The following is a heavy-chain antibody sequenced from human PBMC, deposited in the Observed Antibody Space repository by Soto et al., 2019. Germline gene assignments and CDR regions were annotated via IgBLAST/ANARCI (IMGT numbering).Heavy chain of an antibody. CDR3: AHRRGRWYPIPYYYYGMDV. D-gene: IGHD6-13*01. CDR1: GFSLSTSGVG. V-gene: IGHV2-5*02. CDR2: IYWDDDK. J-gene: IGHJ6*02. Sequence: QITLKESGPTLVKPTQTLTLTCTFSGFSLSTSGVGVGWIRQPPGKALEWLALIYWDDDKRYSPSLKSRLTITKDTSKNQVVLTMTNMDPVDTATYYCAHRRGRWYPIPYYYYGMDVWGQGTTVTVSS.